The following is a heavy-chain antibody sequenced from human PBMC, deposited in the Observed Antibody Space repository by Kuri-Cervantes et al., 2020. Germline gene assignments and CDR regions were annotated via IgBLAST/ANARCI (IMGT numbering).Heavy chain of an antibody. V-gene: IGHV3-23*01. CDR2: IGRDGGGI. D-gene: IGHD1-26*01. CDR3: AKYLVVYSGNPARWLDS. CDR1: GFTFNSYH. J-gene: IGHJ5*01. Sequence: GESLKISCAASGFTFNSYHMAWVRQAPGKGLEWVAVIGRDGGGIQYADSVKGRFTISRDNSKNTLYLQMNSLRAEDTAVYYCAKYLVVYSGNPARWLDSGGPGTLVTVSS.